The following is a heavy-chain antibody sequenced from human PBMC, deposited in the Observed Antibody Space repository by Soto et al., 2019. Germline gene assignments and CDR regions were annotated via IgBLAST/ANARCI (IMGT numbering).Heavy chain of an antibody. V-gene: IGHV3-9*01. CDR1: GFTFDDYA. J-gene: IGHJ6*02. CDR3: ACFRYYYYGQAV. CDR2: ISWNSGSI. Sequence: GGSLRLSCAASGFTFDDYAMHWVRQAPGKGLDWVSGISWNSGSIGYADSVKGRFTISRDNAKNSLYLQMNSLRAEDTAVYYCACFRYYYYGQAVWAQRTTVPVSS.